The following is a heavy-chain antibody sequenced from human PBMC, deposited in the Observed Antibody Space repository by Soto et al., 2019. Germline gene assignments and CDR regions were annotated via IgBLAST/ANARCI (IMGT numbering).Heavy chain of an antibody. CDR2: ISAYNGNT. V-gene: IGHV1-18*04. CDR3: ARVEDTYYYGSGRLKNFDY. CDR1: GYTFTSYG. J-gene: IGHJ4*02. D-gene: IGHD3-10*01. Sequence: ASVKVSCKASGYTFTSYGISWVRQAPGQGLEWMGWISAYNGNTNHAQKLQGRVTMTTDTSTSTAYMELRSLRSDDTAVYYCARVEDTYYYGSGRLKNFDYWGQGTLVTVSS.